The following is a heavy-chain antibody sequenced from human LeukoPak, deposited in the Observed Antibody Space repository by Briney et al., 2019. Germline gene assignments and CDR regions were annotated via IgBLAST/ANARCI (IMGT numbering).Heavy chain of an antibody. Sequence: GGSLRLSCAASRFTFSTYWMHWVRQAPGKGLVWVSRINSDGSSTGYADSVKGRFTISRDNAKNTLFLQMNSLRAEDTAVYYCARHPGDFTGIVKYYYMDVWGKGTTVTVSS. CDR3: ARHPGDFTGIVKYYYMDV. CDR1: RFTFSTYW. CDR2: INSDGSST. V-gene: IGHV3-74*01. D-gene: IGHD3-16*02. J-gene: IGHJ6*03.